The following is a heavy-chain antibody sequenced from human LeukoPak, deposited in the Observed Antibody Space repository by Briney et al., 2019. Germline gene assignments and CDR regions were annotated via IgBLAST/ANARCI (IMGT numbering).Heavy chain of an antibody. D-gene: IGHD4/OR15-4a*01. J-gene: IGHJ4*02. CDR2: IYYSGST. CDR3: ARGVLSGVSRALDY. CDR1: GGSISSSSYY. V-gene: IGHV4-39*07. Sequence: DPSETLSLTCTVSGGSISSSSYYWGWIRQPPGKGLEWIGSIYYSGSTYYNPSLKSRVTISVDTSKNQFSLKLSSVTAADTAVYYCARGVLSGVSRALDYWGQGTQVTVSS.